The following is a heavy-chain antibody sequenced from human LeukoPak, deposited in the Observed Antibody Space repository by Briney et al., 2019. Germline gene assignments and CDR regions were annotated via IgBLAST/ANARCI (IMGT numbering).Heavy chain of an antibody. Sequence: GGSLRLSCAASGFTFSSYSMNWVRQAPGKGLEWVSSISSSSSYIYYADSVKGRFTISRDNAKNSMYLQMNSLRAEDTAVYYCARDFVVVPAVLTPPFDYWGQGTLVTVSS. CDR2: ISSSSSYI. J-gene: IGHJ4*02. V-gene: IGHV3-21*01. CDR1: GFTFSSYS. CDR3: ARDFVVVPAVLTPPFDY. D-gene: IGHD2-2*01.